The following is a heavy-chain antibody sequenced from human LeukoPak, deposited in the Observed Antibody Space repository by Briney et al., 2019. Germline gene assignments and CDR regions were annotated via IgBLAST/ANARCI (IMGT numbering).Heavy chain of an antibody. Sequence: GESLKISCQGSGYTFSNYWIGWVRQMPGKGLEWMGIIYPSDSDSRSSPSFRGQVTISADKSISTAYLQWSSLKASDTAMYYCARRDSNWAFDYWGQGTLVTVSS. D-gene: IGHD7-27*01. J-gene: IGHJ4*02. CDR3: ARRDSNWAFDY. CDR2: IYPSDSDS. V-gene: IGHV5-51*01. CDR1: GYTFSNYW.